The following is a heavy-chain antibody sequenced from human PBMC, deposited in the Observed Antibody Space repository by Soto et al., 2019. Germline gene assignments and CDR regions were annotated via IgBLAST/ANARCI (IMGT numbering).Heavy chain of an antibody. CDR1: GFTFSTYA. D-gene: IGHD5-12*01. CDR2: ISGSGGST. V-gene: IGHV3-23*01. Sequence: GGSLRLSCAGSGFTFSTYAMSWVRQAPGKGLEWVSSISGSGGSTYYADSVKGRFTISRDNSKNTLFLQMNSLRAEDTAVYYCANKYSDYHLILPGLDFWGQGTLVTVSS. J-gene: IGHJ4*02. CDR3: ANKYSDYHLILPGLDF.